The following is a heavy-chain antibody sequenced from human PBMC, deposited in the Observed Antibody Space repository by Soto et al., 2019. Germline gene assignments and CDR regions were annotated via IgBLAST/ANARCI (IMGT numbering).Heavy chain of an antibody. V-gene: IGHV1-18*04. D-gene: IGHD4-17*01. J-gene: IGHJ5*02. Sequence: QVQLVQSGGEVKKPGASVMVSCMASGYSLTNYAITWVRQAPGQGLEWLGWISFYNGDTKYAQNLQGRVTMTTDTSTSTAYMERRSLRSDDTAVYYWARVPTYGDYWFDPWGQGTLVTVSS. CDR2: ISFYNGDT. CDR3: ARVPTYGDYWFDP. CDR1: GYSLTNYA.